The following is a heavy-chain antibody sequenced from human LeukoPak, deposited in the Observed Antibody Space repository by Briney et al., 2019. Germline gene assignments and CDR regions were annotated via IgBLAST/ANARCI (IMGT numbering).Heavy chain of an antibody. V-gene: IGHV1-69*04. CDR1: GGTFSSNA. D-gene: IGHD4-17*01. J-gene: IGHJ4*02. CDR3: AGSDYGDYVVELLDY. Sequence: SVKVSCKASGGTFSSNAISWVRQAPGQGREWMGRIIPILGIANYAQKFQGRVTITADKSTSTAYMELSSLRSEDTAVYYCAGSDYGDYVVELLDYWGQGTLVTVSS. CDR2: IIPILGIA.